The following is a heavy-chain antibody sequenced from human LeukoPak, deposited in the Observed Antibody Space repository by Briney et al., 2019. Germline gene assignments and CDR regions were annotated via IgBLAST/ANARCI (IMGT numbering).Heavy chain of an antibody. V-gene: IGHV4-59*08. CDR3: ARLKARDAFDI. J-gene: IGHJ3*02. CDR1: GGSISSYS. CDR2: VYHSGST. Sequence: SETLSLTCTVSGGSISSYSWNWIRQSPGRGLEWIGYVYHSGSTMYNPSLRSRVTISVDTSKNQFSLKLSSVTAADTAVYYCARLKARDAFDIWGQGTMVTVSS.